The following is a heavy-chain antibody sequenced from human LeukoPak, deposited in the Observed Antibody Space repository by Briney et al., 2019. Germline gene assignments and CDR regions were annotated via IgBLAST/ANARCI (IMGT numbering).Heavy chain of an antibody. CDR3: ARLLVLGYYYGMDV. CDR2: INHSGST. D-gene: IGHD2-8*02. Sequence: PSETLSLTCAVYGGSFSGYYWSWIRQPPGKGLEWIGEINHSGSTNYNPSLKSRVTISVDTSKNQFSLKLSSVTAADTAVYYCARLLVLGYYYGMDVWGQGTTVTVSS. J-gene: IGHJ6*02. V-gene: IGHV4-34*01. CDR1: GGSFSGYY.